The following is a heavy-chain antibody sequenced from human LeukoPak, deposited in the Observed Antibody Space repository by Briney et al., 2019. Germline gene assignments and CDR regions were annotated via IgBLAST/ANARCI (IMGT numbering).Heavy chain of an antibody. CDR3: AKDRFYGSGYYFDY. Sequence: GGSLRLSCAASGFSFSNAWMSWVRQAPGKGLEWVGRIQSKTDGVTTSYAAPVKGRFTISRDDSTNTLYLQMNSLRAEDTAVYYCAKDRFYGSGYYFDYWGQGTLVTVSS. V-gene: IGHV3-15*01. CDR2: IQSKTDGVTT. D-gene: IGHD3-10*01. J-gene: IGHJ4*02. CDR1: GFSFSNAW.